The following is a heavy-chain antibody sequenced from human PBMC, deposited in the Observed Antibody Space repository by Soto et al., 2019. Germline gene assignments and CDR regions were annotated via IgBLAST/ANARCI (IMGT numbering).Heavy chain of an antibody. CDR1: GYTFTSYD. CDR2: MNPNSGNT. D-gene: IGHD3-3*01. J-gene: IGHJ6*02. V-gene: IGHV1-8*01. Sequence: ASVKVSCKASGYTFTSYDINCVRQATGQGLEWMGWMNPNSGNTGYAQKFQGRVTMTRNTSISTAYMELSSLRSEDTAVYYCARGGYYAYGMDVWGQGTTVTVSS. CDR3: ARGGYYAYGMDV.